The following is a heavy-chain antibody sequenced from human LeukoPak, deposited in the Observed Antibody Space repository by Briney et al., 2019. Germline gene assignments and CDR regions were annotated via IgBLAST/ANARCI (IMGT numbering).Heavy chain of an antibody. Sequence: ASETLSLTCTVSGGSITGSYWSWIRQPPGKGLEWIGFIYYSGTANYSPSLVSRLTMSVDTAKNQFSLKLTSVTAADTAVYYCARGGTTVTYLDYWGQGTLVTVSS. V-gene: IGHV4-59*12. CDR2: IYYSGTA. CDR1: GGSITGSY. CDR3: ARGGTTVTYLDY. J-gene: IGHJ4*02. D-gene: IGHD4-17*01.